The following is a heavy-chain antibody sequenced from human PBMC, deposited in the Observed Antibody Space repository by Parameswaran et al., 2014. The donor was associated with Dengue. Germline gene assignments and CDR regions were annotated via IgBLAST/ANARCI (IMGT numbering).Heavy chain of an antibody. V-gene: IGHV4-30-4*01. CDR3: AREGGYGDSSYYGLDV. Sequence: WIRQPPGKGLEWIGSIYYSGSTYYNPSLKSRLTMSIDTSKSHFSLNLSSVTAADTAVYYCAREGGYGDSSYYGLDVWGPGTTVTVSS. J-gene: IGHJ6*02. CDR2: IYYSGST. D-gene: IGHD4-17*01.